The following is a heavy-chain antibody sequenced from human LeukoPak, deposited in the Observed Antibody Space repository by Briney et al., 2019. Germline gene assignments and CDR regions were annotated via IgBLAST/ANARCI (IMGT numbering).Heavy chain of an antibody. J-gene: IGHJ4*02. V-gene: IGHV1-3*01. CDR3: ANPRYDSSGYYYVD. Sequence: GASVKVSCKASGYTFTDYTMHWLRQAPGQRLDWMGXINGGSGNTKYSPEFQGRVTITRDTSASTAYMELSSLRSEDTAVYYCANPRYDSSGYYYVDWGQGTLVTVSS. D-gene: IGHD3-22*01. CDR1: GYTFTDYT. CDR2: INGGSGNT.